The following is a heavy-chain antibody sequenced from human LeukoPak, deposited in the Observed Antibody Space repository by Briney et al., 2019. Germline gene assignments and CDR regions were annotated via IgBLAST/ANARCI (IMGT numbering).Heavy chain of an antibody. V-gene: IGHV3-21*01. Sequence: PGGSLRLSCAASGFTFSSYSMNWVCQAPGKGLEWVSSISSSSSYIYYADSVKGRFTISRDNAKNSLYLQLNSLRAEDTAVYYCARVPTGISIDYWGQGTLVTVSS. J-gene: IGHJ4*02. CDR1: GFTFSSYS. CDR3: ARVPTGISIDY. CDR2: ISSSSSYI. D-gene: IGHD1-1*01.